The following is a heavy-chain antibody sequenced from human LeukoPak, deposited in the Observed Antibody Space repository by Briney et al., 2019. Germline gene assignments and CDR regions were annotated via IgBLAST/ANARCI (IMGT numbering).Heavy chain of an antibody. D-gene: IGHD4-17*01. V-gene: IGHV4-31*03. CDR1: GGSISSGGYY. Sequence: SQTLSLTCTVSGGSISSGGYYWSWIRQHPGKGLEWIGYIYYSGSTYYNPSLKSRVTISVDTSKNQLSLKLSSVTAADTAVYYCARSQENDYGDRGGYYGMDVWGQGTTVTVSS. J-gene: IGHJ6*02. CDR2: IYYSGST. CDR3: ARSQENDYGDRGGYYGMDV.